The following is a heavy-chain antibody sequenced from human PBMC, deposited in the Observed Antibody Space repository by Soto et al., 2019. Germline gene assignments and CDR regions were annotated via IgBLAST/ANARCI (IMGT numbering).Heavy chain of an antibody. CDR2: ISGSGGST. D-gene: IGHD2-15*01. CDR3: ASRVVVVAATLTLISPTSDAFDI. CDR1: GFTFSSYA. V-gene: IGHV3-23*01. J-gene: IGHJ3*02. Sequence: EVQLLESGGGLVQPGGSLRLSCAASGFTFSSYAMSWVRQAPGKGLEWVSAISGSGGSTYYADSVKGRFTISRDNSKNTLYLQMNSLRAEDTAVYYCASRVVVVAATLTLISPTSDAFDIWGQGTMVTVSS.